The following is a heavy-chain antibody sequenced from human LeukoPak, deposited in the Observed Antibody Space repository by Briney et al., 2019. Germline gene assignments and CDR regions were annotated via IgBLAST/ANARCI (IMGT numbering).Heavy chain of an antibody. CDR3: ARDPRFYDSSGYLASFDY. CDR1: GFTFSSYA. Sequence: GSLRLSCAASGFTFSSYAMHWVRQAPGKGLEWVAVISYDGSNKYYADSVKGRFTISRDNAKNSLYLQMNSLRAEDTAVYYCARDPRFYDSSGYLASFDYWGQGTLVTVSS. J-gene: IGHJ4*02. CDR2: ISYDGSNK. V-gene: IGHV3-30-3*01. D-gene: IGHD3-22*01.